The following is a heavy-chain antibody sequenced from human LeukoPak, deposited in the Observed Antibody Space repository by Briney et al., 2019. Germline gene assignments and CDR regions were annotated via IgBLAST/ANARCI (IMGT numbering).Heavy chain of an antibody. J-gene: IGHJ4*02. V-gene: IGHV1-8*01. CDR3: ARGPPNWGYGY. Sequence: ASVKVSCKASGYTFTSYDFNWVRQATGQRPEWMGWMSPNSGDTGYAQKFQDRATMTRNTSISTAYMELSSLRSDDTAVYYCARGPPNWGYGYWGPGTLVTVSS. CDR2: MSPNSGDT. CDR1: GYTFTSYD. D-gene: IGHD7-27*01.